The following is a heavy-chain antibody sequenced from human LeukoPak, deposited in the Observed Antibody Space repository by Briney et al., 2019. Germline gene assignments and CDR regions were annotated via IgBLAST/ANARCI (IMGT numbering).Heavy chain of an antibody. J-gene: IGHJ4*02. CDR3: ARDLATVTPTQTTTFDY. CDR2: ISAYNGNT. D-gene: IGHD4-17*01. Sequence: ASVKVSCKASGYTFTSYGISWVRQAPGQGLEWMGWISAYNGNTNYAQKLQGRVTMTTDTSTSTAYMELRSLRSDDTAVHYCARDLATVTPTQTTTFDYWGQGTLVTVSS. V-gene: IGHV1-18*04. CDR1: GYTFTSYG.